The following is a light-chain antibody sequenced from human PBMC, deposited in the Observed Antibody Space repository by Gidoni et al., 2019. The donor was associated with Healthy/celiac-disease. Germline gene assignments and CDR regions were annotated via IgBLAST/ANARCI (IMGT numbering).Light chain of an antibody. CDR1: QSISSW. V-gene: IGKV1-5*03. CDR2: TAS. CDR3: QQYNSYPRT. Sequence: DLQMTQSPSTLSASVGDRVTITCRASQSISSWFAWYQQKPGKAHKLLNYTASSLESGVPSRCSGSGSGTEFTLTSSSLQPDDFATYYCQQYNSYPRTFGEGTKVEIK. J-gene: IGKJ1*01.